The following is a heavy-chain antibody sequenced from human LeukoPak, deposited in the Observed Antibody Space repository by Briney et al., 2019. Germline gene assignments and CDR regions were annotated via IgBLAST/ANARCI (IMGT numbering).Heavy chain of an antibody. CDR3: ARDLAAPYFDY. D-gene: IGHD2-15*01. Sequence: GASVKVSCKASGGTFSSYAISWVRQAPGQGPEWMGGIIPIFGTANYAQKFQGRVTITADESTSTAYMELSSLRSEDTAVYYCARDLAAPYFDYWGQGTLVTVSS. V-gene: IGHV1-69*01. CDR1: GGTFSSYA. CDR2: IIPIFGTA. J-gene: IGHJ4*02.